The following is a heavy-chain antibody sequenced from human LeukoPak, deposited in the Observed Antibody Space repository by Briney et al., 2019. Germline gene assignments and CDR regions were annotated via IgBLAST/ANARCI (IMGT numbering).Heavy chain of an antibody. V-gene: IGHV3-11*04. Sequence: PGGSLRLSCAASGFTFSDYYMSWIRQAPGKGLEWVSYISSGGSTIYYADSVKGRFTISRDNAKNSLYLQMNSLRAEDTAVYYCARGDSYGWGYYYYGMDVWGQGTTVTVSS. CDR3: ARGDSYGWGYYYYGMDV. J-gene: IGHJ6*02. CDR2: ISSGGSTI. CDR1: GFTFSDYY. D-gene: IGHD5-18*01.